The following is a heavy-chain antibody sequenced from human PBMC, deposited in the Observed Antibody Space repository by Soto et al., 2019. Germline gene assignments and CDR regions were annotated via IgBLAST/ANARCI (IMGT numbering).Heavy chain of an antibody. CDR3: ASRYRYAAFDF. CDR2: IYSGGGT. J-gene: IGHJ4*02. CDR1: GFTVSSNS. D-gene: IGHD5-18*01. V-gene: IGHV3-66*01. Sequence: EAQLVESGGVLVQPGVSLRLSCGASGFTVSSNSMTWFRQAPGRGLEWVSLIYSGGGTYYADSVKGRFIISRDNSKNTVYLQVNCRRADDTAVYYCASRYRYAAFDFWGQGTLVTVSS.